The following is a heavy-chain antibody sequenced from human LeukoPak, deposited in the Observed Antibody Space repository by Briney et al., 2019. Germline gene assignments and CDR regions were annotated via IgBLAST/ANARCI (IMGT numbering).Heavy chain of an antibody. J-gene: IGHJ4*02. V-gene: IGHV3-7*01. CDR2: IKEDGSKT. D-gene: IGHD2-15*01. CDR3: ARDVAVVESATSNFDH. Sequence: GGSLRLSCATSGFRFSNYWMTWVLHGPGRGLEWLASIKEDGSKTYYVDSLKARFTISRDNAQMSLYLRMNNLRIDDTAVYYCARDVAVVESATSNFDHWGQGTLVSVSS. CDR1: GFRFSNYW.